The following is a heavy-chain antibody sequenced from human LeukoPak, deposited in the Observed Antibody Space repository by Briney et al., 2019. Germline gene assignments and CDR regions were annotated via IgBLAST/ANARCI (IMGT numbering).Heavy chain of an antibody. J-gene: IGHJ5*02. Sequence: PGGSLRLSCAASGFTFSSYAMHWVRQAPGKGLGWVAVISYDGSNKYYADSVKGRFTISRDNSKNTLYLQMNSLRAEDTAVYYCARDGRFLEWLLQPSYNWFDPWGQGTLVTVSS. CDR2: ISYDGSNK. V-gene: IGHV3-30*04. D-gene: IGHD3-3*01. CDR3: ARDGRFLEWLLQPSYNWFDP. CDR1: GFTFSSYA.